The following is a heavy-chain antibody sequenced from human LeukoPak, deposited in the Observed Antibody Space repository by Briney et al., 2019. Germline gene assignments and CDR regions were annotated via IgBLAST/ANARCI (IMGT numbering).Heavy chain of an antibody. V-gene: IGHV3-30-3*01. CDR3: ARGPITYYDILTGYSHFDY. CDR1: GFTFSSYA. D-gene: IGHD3-9*01. J-gene: IGHJ4*02. Sequence: PGRSLRLSCAASGFTFSSYAMHWVRQAPGKGLEWVAVISYDGSNKYYADSVKGRFTISRDNSKNTLYLQMNSLRAEDTAVYYCARGPITYYDILTGYSHFDYWGQGTLVTVSS. CDR2: ISYDGSNK.